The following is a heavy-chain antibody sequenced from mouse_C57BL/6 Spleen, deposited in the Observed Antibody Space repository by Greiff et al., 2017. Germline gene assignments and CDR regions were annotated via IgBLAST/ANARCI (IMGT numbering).Heavy chain of an antibody. CDR2: ISYDGSN. CDR3: ARPYYGSSYDYAMDY. CDR1: GYSITSGYY. Sequence: ESGPGLVKPSQSLSLTCSVTGYSITSGYYWNWIRQFPGNKLEWMGYISYDGSNNYNPSLKNRISITRDTSKNQFFLKLNSVTTEDTATYYCARPYYGSSYDYAMDYWGQGTSVTVSS. D-gene: IGHD1-1*01. V-gene: IGHV3-6*01. J-gene: IGHJ4*01.